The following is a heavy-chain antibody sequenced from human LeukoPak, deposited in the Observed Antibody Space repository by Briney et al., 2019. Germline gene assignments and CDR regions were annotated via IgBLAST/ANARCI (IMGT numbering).Heavy chain of an antibody. V-gene: IGHV5-10-1*01. CDR2: IDPSDSYI. D-gene: IGHD3-10*01. CDR3: ARDGSGSRKD. Sequence: GESLRISCKGSGYSFTSYWIGWVRQMPGKGLAWMGRIDPSDSYINYNPSFQGHVTIPVDKSISTAYLQWSSLEASDTAMYYCARDGSGSRKDWGRGTLVTVSS. J-gene: IGHJ4*02. CDR1: GYSFTSYW.